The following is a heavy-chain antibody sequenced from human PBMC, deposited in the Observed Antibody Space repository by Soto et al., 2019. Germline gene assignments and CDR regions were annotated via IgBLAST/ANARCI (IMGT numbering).Heavy chain of an antibody. D-gene: IGHD5-18*01. CDR2: FYTSGGT. V-gene: IGHV4-4*07. CDR3: ARATHVNTDMATLMEV. J-gene: IGHJ6*03. Sequence: SRILQPTGKGLEWIGRFYTSGGTKYNPSLRSRVTMSVDTSKNQFSLKLTSVTAADTAVYYCARATHVNTDMATLMEVLGKGTTVPVFS.